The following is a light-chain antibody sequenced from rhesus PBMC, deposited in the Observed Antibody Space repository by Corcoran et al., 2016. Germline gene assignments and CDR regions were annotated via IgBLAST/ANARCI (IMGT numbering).Light chain of an antibody. V-gene: IGKV1-16*01. J-gene: IGKJ2*01. CDR3: PQYNSAPYS. CDR2: KAS. Sequence: DIQMTQSPSSLSASVGDKVTITCQASQSISSWLAWYQQKPGKAPKPLIYKASSLESGVPSRLSGHGSRTDFTLTISSLQPEDFATYYCPQYNSAPYSFGQGTKVEIK. CDR1: QSISSW.